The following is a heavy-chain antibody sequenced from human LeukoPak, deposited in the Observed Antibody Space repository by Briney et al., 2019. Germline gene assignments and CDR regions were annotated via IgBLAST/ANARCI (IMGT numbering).Heavy chain of an antibody. V-gene: IGHV3-7*05. CDR1: GFTFSSYW. Sequence: PGGSLRLSCVVSGFTFSSYWMNWVRQAPGKGLEWVANIHEDGSDKYYVDSVKGRFTISRDNAKNSLYLQMNSLRAEDTALYYCTRTLRLGTPRAFDIWGRGTTVTVSS. CDR3: TRTLRLGTPRAFDI. D-gene: IGHD1-14*01. J-gene: IGHJ3*02. CDR2: IHEDGSDK.